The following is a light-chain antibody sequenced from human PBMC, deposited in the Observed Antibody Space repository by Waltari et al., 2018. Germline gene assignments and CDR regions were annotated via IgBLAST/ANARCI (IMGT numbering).Light chain of an antibody. CDR2: DAS. CDR3: QHYVRLPAT. J-gene: IGKJ1*01. CDR1: QSVGKS. Sequence: EIELTKSPGTLSLSPGEGDNLACRASQSVGKSLAWYQQKPGQAPRLLIYDASRRATGIPYRFSGSGSGTDFSLTISRLEPEDFAVYYCQHYVRLPATFGQRTKVEI. V-gene: IGKV3-20*01.